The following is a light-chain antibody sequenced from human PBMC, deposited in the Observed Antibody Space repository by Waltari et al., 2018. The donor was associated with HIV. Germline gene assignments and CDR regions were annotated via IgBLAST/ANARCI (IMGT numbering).Light chain of an antibody. V-gene: IGKV4-1*01. CDR1: RKRLSSSNNKSY. CDR3: QQYYSVPYT. CDR2: WAS. Sequence: DVVVTQSPASLAVSVVEKTTPNCSSSRKRLSSSNNKSYLTWYQQKAGQRPKLLIYWASTRESGVPDRFSGSGSGTDFTLTISSLQAEDVAVYYCQQYYSVPYTFGQGTKLEIK. J-gene: IGKJ2*01.